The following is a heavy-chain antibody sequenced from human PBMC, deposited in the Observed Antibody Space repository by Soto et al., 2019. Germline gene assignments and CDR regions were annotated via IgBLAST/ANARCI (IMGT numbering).Heavy chain of an antibody. J-gene: IGHJ4*02. Sequence: GGSLRLSCAASGFTFTNYSMTWVRQAPGRGLEWVSSISGSGETTYYADSVKGRFTISRDNSKNTLYLQINSLRAEDTAVYYCAKVKTWTYLDFWGQGTLVTVSS. CDR2: ISGSGETT. CDR1: GFTFTNYS. V-gene: IGHV3-23*01. D-gene: IGHD5-12*01. CDR3: AKVKTWTYLDF.